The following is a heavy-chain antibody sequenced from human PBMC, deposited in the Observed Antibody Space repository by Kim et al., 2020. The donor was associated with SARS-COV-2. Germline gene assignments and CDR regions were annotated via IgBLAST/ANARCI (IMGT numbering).Heavy chain of an antibody. Sequence: SENLSLTCTVSGGSISSGGYYWSWIRQHPGKGLEWIGYIYYSGSTYYNPSLKSRVTISVDTSKNQFSLKLSSVTAADTAVYYCARANGIVVVVYDYWGQGTLVTVSS. J-gene: IGHJ4*02. CDR2: IYYSGST. D-gene: IGHD2-8*02. V-gene: IGHV4-31*03. CDR3: ARANGIVVVVYDY. CDR1: GGSISSGGYY.